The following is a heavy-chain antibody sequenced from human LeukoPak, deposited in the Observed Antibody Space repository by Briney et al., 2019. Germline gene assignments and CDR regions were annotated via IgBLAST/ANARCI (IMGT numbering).Heavy chain of an antibody. V-gene: IGHV4-61*01. CDR2: IYYSGST. J-gene: IGHJ4*02. CDR3: ARAAYSGSYHSDY. D-gene: IGHD1-26*01. CDR1: GGSVNNGSYY. Sequence: SEALSLTCTVSGGSVNNGSYYWNWIRQPPGKGLEWIGYIYYSGSTNYNPSLKSRVTISVDTSKNQFSLKLSSVTAADTAVYYCARAAYSGSYHSDYWGQGTLVTVSS.